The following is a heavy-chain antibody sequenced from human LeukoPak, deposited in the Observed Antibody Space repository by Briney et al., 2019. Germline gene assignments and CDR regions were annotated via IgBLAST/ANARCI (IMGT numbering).Heavy chain of an antibody. D-gene: IGHD2-2*01. CDR2: INHSGST. Sequence: SETLSLTCAVYGGSFSGYYWSWIRQPPGKGLEWIGEINHSGSTNYNPSLKSRVTISVDTSKNQFSLKLSSVTAEDTAVYYCARGIAVVPAVSFDYWGQGTLVTVSS. CDR3: ARGIAVVPAVSFDY. J-gene: IGHJ4*02. V-gene: IGHV4-34*01. CDR1: GGSFSGYY.